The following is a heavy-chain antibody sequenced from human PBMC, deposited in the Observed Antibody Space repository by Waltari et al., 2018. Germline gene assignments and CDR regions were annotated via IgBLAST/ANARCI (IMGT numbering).Heavy chain of an antibody. CDR1: GYTFMTCA. CDR2: ISTATGNP. V-gene: IGHV7-4-1*02. CDR3: ARDRVVGATDWGY. J-gene: IGHJ4*02. D-gene: IGHD1-26*01. Sequence: QVQLVQSDSELKKPGASVKIACKASGYTFMTCAIDWLRQAPGQGLEWMGWISTATGNPTYARDFTGRFDFSLDTSVSTAYLQISSLKTEDTAVYVCARDRVVGATDWGYWGQGTLVTVSS.